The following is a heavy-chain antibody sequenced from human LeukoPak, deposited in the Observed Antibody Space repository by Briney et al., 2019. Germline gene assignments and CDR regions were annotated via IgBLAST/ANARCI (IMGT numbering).Heavy chain of an antibody. Sequence: GASVKVSCQASGYTFTGSFLHWLRQAPGHGLEWMGWVMPKNGGTKYAQKFQGRVTITSDTSIRTAYMDLSSLTSDDTAIYFCARDNDWGPDYWGQGTLVTVSS. CDR2: VMPKNGGT. V-gene: IGHV1-2*02. J-gene: IGHJ4*02. CDR1: GYTFTGSF. CDR3: ARDNDWGPDY. D-gene: IGHD7-27*01.